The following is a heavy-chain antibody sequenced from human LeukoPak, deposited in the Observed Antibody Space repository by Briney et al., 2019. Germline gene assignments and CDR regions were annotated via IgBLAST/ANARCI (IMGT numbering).Heavy chain of an antibody. CDR1: GFTVSSNY. J-gene: IGHJ5*02. V-gene: IGHV3-66*01. D-gene: IGHD3-9*01. CDR2: VFSGVST. Sequence: PGGSLRLSCAASGFTVSSNYIKWVRQAPGKGLESVFVVFSGVSTYYADSVTGRITVSRDTSKNTVYLQMNGLGVEDTGVYYCARFDPFGGTWFEDWGQGTLVIVSS. CDR3: ARFDPFGGTWFED.